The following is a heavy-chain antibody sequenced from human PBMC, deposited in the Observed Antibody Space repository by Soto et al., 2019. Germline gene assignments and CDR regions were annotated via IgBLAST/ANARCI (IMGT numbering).Heavy chain of an antibody. Sequence: EVQLVESGGGLVQPGGSLRLSCAASGFTFSNAWMSWVRQAPGKGLEWVGRIKSKTDGGTTDYAAPVKGRFTISRDDSKDTLYLQMNSLKTEDTAVYYCTTEGYYYDSSGYLDYWGQGTLVTVSS. CDR1: GFTFSNAW. CDR2: IKSKTDGGTT. V-gene: IGHV3-15*01. J-gene: IGHJ4*02. D-gene: IGHD3-22*01. CDR3: TTEGYYYDSSGYLDY.